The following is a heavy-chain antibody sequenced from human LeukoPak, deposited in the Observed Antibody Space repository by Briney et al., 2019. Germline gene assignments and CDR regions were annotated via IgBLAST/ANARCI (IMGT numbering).Heavy chain of an antibody. Sequence: SVKVSCEASGFTFTSSAVQWVRQARGQRLEWIGWIVVGSGNTNYAQKFQERVTITRDMSTSTAYMELSSLRSEDTAVYYCAAVRGYSSSWEFDYWGQGTLVTVSS. CDR3: AAVRGYSSSWEFDY. CDR2: IVVGSGNT. CDR1: GFTFTSSA. D-gene: IGHD6-13*01. V-gene: IGHV1-58*01. J-gene: IGHJ4*02.